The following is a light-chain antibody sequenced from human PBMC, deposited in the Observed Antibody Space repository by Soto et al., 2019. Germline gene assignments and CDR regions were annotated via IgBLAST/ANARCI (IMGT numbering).Light chain of an antibody. Sequence: DIVMTQSPATLSESPGERVTLSCRASQSISSNLAWYQQKPGQPPRLLIYDATSRATGIPSRFSGSGSGTDFTLTIISLQSEDFAVYFCQQYHDRPPLTFGGGTKVEIK. CDR3: QQYHDRPPLT. CDR1: QSISSN. V-gene: IGKV3D-15*01. CDR2: DAT. J-gene: IGKJ4*01.